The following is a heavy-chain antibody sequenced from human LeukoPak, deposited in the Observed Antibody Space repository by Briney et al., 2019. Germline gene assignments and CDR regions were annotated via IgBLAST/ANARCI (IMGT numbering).Heavy chain of an antibody. CDR1: GFTFSSYG. J-gene: IGHJ1*01. CDR3: ATFLAVIAARDSLYFQH. D-gene: IGHD6-6*01. Sequence: GGSLRLSCAASGFTFSSYGMHWVRQAPGKGLEWVAVISYDGSNKYYVDSVKGRFTISRDNSKNTLHLQMNSLRAEDTAVYYCATFLAVIAARDSLYFQHWGQGTLVTVSS. V-gene: IGHV3-30-3*01. CDR2: ISYDGSNK.